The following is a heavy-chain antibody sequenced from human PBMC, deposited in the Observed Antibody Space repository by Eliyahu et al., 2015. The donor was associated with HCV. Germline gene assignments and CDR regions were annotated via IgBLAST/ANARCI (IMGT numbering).Heavy chain of an antibody. CDR3: AREAVEDYIWGGFRYLDH. Sequence: QVQLQESGPGPVKPSETLSLTCTVSGGSISSHYWSWIRQPPGKGLEWIGYIYYSGSTNYNPSLKSRVTISVDTSKNQFSLKLSSVTAADTAVYFCAREAVEDYIWGGFRYLDHWGQGTLVTVSS. V-gene: IGHV4-59*11. J-gene: IGHJ4*02. CDR2: IYYSGST. CDR1: GGSISSHY. D-gene: IGHD3-16*02.